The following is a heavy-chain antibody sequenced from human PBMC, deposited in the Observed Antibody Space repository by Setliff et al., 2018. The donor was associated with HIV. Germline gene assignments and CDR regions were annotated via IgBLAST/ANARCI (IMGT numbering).Heavy chain of an antibody. CDR2: INHSGST. V-gene: IGHV4-34*01. J-gene: IGHJ4*02. Sequence: SETLSLTCAVYGGSFSGHYWSWIRQSPGKGLEWIGEINHSGSTNYNPSLKSRVTISVDTSKNQFSLKVNSVTAADTAVYYCARVSRCTVVRGAPRGIFDDWGQGRLVTVPQ. CDR1: GGSFSGHY. D-gene: IGHD3-10*01. CDR3: ARVSRCTVVRGAPRGIFDD.